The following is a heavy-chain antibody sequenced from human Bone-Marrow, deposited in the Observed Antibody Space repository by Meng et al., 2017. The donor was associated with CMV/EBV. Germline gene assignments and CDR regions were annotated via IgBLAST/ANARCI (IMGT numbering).Heavy chain of an antibody. V-gene: IGHV3-30*02. CDR3: EKDFRRGPADRFRGRFLGYDAFDI. CDR2: IRYDGSNK. D-gene: IGHD3-3*01. Sequence: GESLKISCAASGFTFSSYGMHWVRQAPGKGLEWVAFIRYDGSNKYYADSVKGRFTISRDNSKNTLYLQMNSLRAEDTAVDYCEKDFRRGPADRFRGRFLGYDAFDIWGQGTMVTVSS. CDR1: GFTFSSYG. J-gene: IGHJ3*02.